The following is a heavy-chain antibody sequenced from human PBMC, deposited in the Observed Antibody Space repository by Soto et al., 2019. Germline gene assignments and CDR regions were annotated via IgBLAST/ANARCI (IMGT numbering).Heavy chain of an antibody. CDR1: GYSFTSFR. CDR2: INPTDSYA. J-gene: IGHJ4*02. CDR3: ARQMTSQFDY. Sequence: PGESLKISCEGSGYSFTSFRVNWVRQIPGKGLEWMGRINPTDSYAEYSPSFQGHVTISIDKSVNTAYLQWSSLKASDTAVYYCARQMTSQFDYWGQGTLVTVYS. D-gene: IGHD2-21*02. V-gene: IGHV5-10-1*01.